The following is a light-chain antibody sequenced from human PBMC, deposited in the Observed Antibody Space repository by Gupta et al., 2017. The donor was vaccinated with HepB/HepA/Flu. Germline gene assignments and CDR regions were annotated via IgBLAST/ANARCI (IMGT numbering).Light chain of an antibody. CDR3: QQYGSSPIT. Sequence: IVLTQPPGTLSLSPGESATLSCRASQSVSSSYLAWYQQKPGQAPRLLIYDASSRATGIADRFSGSGSGTDFARTSSRLEPEDFAVYYCQQYGSSPITFGQGTRLEIK. J-gene: IGKJ5*01. CDR1: QSVSSSY. CDR2: DAS. V-gene: IGKV3-20*01.